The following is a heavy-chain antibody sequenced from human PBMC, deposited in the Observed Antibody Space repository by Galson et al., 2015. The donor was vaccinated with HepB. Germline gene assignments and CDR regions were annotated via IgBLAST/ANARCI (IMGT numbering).Heavy chain of an antibody. CDR2: TYYRSKWHN. CDR1: GDSVSSNSAA. Sequence: CAISGDSVSSNSAAWNWIRQSPSRGLEWLGRTYYRSKWHNDYAVSVKSRITINPDTSKNQFSLQLNSVTPEDTAVYYCARVKDSSSWYEPFDYWGQGTLVTVSS. J-gene: IGHJ4*02. D-gene: IGHD6-13*01. CDR3: ARVKDSSSWYEPFDY. V-gene: IGHV6-1*01.